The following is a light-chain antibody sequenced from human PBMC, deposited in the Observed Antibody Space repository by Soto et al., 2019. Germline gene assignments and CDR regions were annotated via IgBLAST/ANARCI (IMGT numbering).Light chain of an antibody. Sequence: IQMTQSPSSLSASVGDRVTITCRASESIANYVNWYQQKPGKAPNLLIYAASTLQTGVPSRFSGSGSGTDFTLTISSLQTEDFATYFCQPSYISPYTFGQGTKLDI. J-gene: IGKJ2*01. CDR3: QPSYISPYT. V-gene: IGKV1-39*01. CDR2: AAS. CDR1: ESIANY.